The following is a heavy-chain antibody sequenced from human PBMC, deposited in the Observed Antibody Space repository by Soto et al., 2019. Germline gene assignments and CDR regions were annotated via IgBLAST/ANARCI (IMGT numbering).Heavy chain of an antibody. CDR2: IYTSGST. J-gene: IGHJ6*02. CDR3: AREGQXAARRSRPYYYYYGMDV. D-gene: IGHD6-6*01. Sequence: SETLSLTCTVSGGSISSYYWSWIRQPAGKGLEWIGRIYTSGSTNYNPSLKSRVTMSVDTSKNQFSLKLSSVTAADTAVYYCAREGQXAARRSRPYYYYYGMDVWGQGTTVTVSS. CDR1: GGSISSYY. V-gene: IGHV4-4*07.